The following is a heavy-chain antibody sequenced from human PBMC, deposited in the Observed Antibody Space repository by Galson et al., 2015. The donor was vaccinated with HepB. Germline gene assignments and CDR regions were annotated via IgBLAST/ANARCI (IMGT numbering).Heavy chain of an antibody. D-gene: IGHD3-22*01. CDR1: GYSFPSYW. V-gene: IGHV5-51*03. Sequence: SCAEVKKPGESLKISCKGSGYSFPSYWIGWVRQMPGKGLEWMGIIYPGDSDTRYSPSFQGPVTIPADKSISTAYLQWSNLKASDTAMYYCARPITMIANDAFDIWGQGTMVTVAS. J-gene: IGHJ3*02. CDR2: IYPGDSDT. CDR3: ARPITMIANDAFDI.